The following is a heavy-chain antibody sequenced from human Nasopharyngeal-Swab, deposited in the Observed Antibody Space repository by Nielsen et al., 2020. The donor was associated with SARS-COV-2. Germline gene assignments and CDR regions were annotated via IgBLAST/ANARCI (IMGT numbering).Heavy chain of an antibody. J-gene: IGHJ6*02. Sequence: SLKISCAASVFPFISYNMNWVRQAPVKGLEWVSYISSSSSTIYYAGSVKGRFTISRDDSKNSLFLQMNSLRDEDTAVYYCAREQVIILRGVISKYYYYSMDVWGQGTTVTVSS. CDR1: VFPFISYN. D-gene: IGHD3-10*01. CDR2: ISSSSSTI. V-gene: IGHV3-48*02. CDR3: AREQVIILRGVISKYYYYSMDV.